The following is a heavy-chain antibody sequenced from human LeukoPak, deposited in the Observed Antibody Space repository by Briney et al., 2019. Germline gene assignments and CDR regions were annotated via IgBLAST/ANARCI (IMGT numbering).Heavy chain of an antibody. CDR2: INHSGSV. V-gene: IGHV4-34*01. D-gene: IGHD3-16*01. J-gene: IGHJ3*02. Sequence: SETLSLTCAVYGGSFSGYYWSWIRQPPGKGVEWSGEINHSGSVIYNPPLKSRVTISVDTSKPQFSLKPSSVTTAATAVYYCARGRRSKKNRGGDDRALDIWGQGTMVTVSS. CDR3: ARGRRSKKNRGGDDRALDI. CDR1: GGSFSGYY.